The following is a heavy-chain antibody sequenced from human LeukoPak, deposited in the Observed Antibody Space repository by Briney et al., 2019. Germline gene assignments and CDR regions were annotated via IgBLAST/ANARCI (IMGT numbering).Heavy chain of an antibody. Sequence: GGSLRLSCAASGFTFSSYWMSWVRLAPGKGLGWVANIKGDGSEKWYADSVKGRFTISRDNAQNSVHLQMNSLRAEDTAVYHCARDEYRSRWLHPWGQGTLVTVTS. J-gene: IGHJ5*02. V-gene: IGHV3-7*01. CDR2: IKGDGSEK. CDR3: ARDEYRSRWLHP. CDR1: GFTFSSYW. D-gene: IGHD5-24*01.